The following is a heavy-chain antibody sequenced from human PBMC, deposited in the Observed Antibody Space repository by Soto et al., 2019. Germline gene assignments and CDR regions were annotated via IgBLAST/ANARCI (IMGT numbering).Heavy chain of an antibody. CDR3: ADLEWLLRDAFDI. CDR1: GFTFSSYA. D-gene: IGHD3-3*01. V-gene: IGHV3-23*01. CDR2: ISGSGSST. Sequence: EVQLLESGGGLAQPGGSLRLSCAASGFTFSSYAMSWVRQAPGKGLEWVSAISGSGSSTYYADSVKGRFTISRDNSKNTLYLQMNSLRAEDTALYYCADLEWLLRDAFDIWGQGTMVTVSS. J-gene: IGHJ3*02.